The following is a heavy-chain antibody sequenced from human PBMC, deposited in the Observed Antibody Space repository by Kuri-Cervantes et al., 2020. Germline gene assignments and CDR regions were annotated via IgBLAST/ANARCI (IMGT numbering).Heavy chain of an antibody. CDR1: GFTVSSNY. D-gene: IGHD3-22*01. CDR2: IYSGGST. Sequence: GESLKISCAASGFTVSSNYMSWVRQAPGKGLEWVSVIYSGGSTYYADSVKGRFTISRDNSKNTLYLQMNSLRAEDTAVYYCARDHITMIVVVSYYYYYGMDVWGQGTTVTVSS. CDR3: ARDHITMIVVVSYYYYYGMDV. V-gene: IGHV3-66*01. J-gene: IGHJ6*02.